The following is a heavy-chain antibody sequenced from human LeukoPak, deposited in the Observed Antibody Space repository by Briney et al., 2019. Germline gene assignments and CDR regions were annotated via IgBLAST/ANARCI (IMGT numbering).Heavy chain of an antibody. CDR3: AKAARRWLQLFYFDY. CDR2: ISSSGSTI. Sequence: GGSLRLSCAASGFTFSDYYMSWIRQAPGKGLEWVSYISSSGSTIYYADSVKGRFTISRDNAKNSLYLQMNSLRAEDTAVYYCAKAARRWLQLFYFDYWGQGTLVTVSS. D-gene: IGHD5-24*01. J-gene: IGHJ4*02. V-gene: IGHV3-11*04. CDR1: GFTFSDYY.